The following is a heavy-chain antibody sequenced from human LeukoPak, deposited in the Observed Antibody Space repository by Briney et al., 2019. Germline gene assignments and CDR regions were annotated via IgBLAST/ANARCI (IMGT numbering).Heavy chain of an antibody. CDR1: GFTFSSYS. J-gene: IGHJ3*02. CDR3: AREGPDAFDI. Sequence: GVLRLSCAASGFTFSSYSMNWVRQAPGKGLEWVSHISSSSSTIYYADSVKGRFTISRDNAKNSLYLQMNSLRAEDTAVYYCAREGPDAFDIWGQGTMVTVSS. CDR2: ISSSSSTI. V-gene: IGHV3-48*04.